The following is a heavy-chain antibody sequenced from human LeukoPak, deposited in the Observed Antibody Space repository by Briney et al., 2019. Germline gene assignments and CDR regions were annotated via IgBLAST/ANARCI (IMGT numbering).Heavy chain of an antibody. D-gene: IGHD6-13*01. CDR3: ARDLSYSSSWYLGHLDY. J-gene: IGHJ4*02. CDR1: GYTFTGYY. CDR2: INPNSGGT. V-gene: IGHV1-2*02. Sequence: ASVKVSCKASGYTFTGYYMHWVRQAPGQGLEWMGWINPNSGGTNYAQKFQGRVTMTRDTSISTAYMELSRLRSDDTAAYYCARDLSYSSSWYLGHLDYWGQGTLVTVSS.